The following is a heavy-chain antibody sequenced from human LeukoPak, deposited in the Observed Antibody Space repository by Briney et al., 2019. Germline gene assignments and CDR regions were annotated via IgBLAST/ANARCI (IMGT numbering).Heavy chain of an antibody. Sequence: GGSLRLSCAASGFTFSSYAMHWVRQAPGKGLEWVAVISYDGSNKYYADSVKGRFTISRDNSKNTLYLQMNSLRAEDTAVYYCARGMVGGTSSGRYYYYYMDVWGKGTTVTVSS. CDR2: ISYDGSNK. V-gene: IGHV3-30-3*01. J-gene: IGHJ6*03. CDR3: ARGMVGGTSSGRYYYYYMDV. CDR1: GFTFSSYA. D-gene: IGHD6-19*01.